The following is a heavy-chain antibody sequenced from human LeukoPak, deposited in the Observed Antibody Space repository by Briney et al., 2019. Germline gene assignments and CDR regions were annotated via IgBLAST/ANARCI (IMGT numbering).Heavy chain of an antibody. J-gene: IGHJ4*02. D-gene: IGHD3-10*01. CDR2: ISSSSSYI. Sequence: PGGSLRLSCAASGFTFSSYSMNWVRQAPGKGLEWVSSISSSSSYIYYADSVKGRFTISRDNAKNSLYLQMNSLRAEDTAVYYCARVLTNSGELDYWGQGTLVTVSS. CDR3: ARVLTNSGELDY. CDR1: GFTFSSYS. V-gene: IGHV3-21*04.